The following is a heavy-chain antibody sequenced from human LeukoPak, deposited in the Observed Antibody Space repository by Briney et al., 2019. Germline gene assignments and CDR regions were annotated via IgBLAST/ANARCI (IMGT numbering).Heavy chain of an antibody. J-gene: IGHJ4*02. CDR1: GFSFSGHW. CDR2: ISPTESTT. D-gene: IGHD6-6*01. V-gene: IGHV3-74*01. Sequence: GGSLRLSCTASGFSFSGHWMHWARQLPGKGLVWVSRISPTESTTSYADSVKGRLTVSRDNAKNTLYLQVNNLRAEDTAVYYCARGPNSNWSGLDFWGQGTLLTVSS. CDR3: ARGPNSNWSGLDF.